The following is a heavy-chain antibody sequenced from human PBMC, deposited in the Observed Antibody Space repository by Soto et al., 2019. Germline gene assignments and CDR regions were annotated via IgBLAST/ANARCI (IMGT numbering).Heavy chain of an antibody. CDR3: AKDNPGVYDFWSGYYGNNWFHP. J-gene: IGHJ5*02. D-gene: IGHD3-3*01. CDR1: GFTFSSYA. Sequence: GGSLRLSCAASGFTFSSYAMSWVRQAPGKGLEWVSAISGSGGSTYYADSVKGRFTISRDNSKNTLYLQMNSLRAEDTAVYYCAKDNPGVYDFWSGYYGNNWFHPWGEGTLGPVSS. V-gene: IGHV3-23*01. CDR2: ISGSGGST.